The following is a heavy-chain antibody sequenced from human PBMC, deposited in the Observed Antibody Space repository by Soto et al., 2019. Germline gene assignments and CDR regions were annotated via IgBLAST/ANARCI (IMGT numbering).Heavy chain of an antibody. D-gene: IGHD1-26*01. J-gene: IGHJ4*02. CDR1: SGSISSSNW. V-gene: IGHV4-4*02. Sequence: PSETLSLTCAVSSGSISSSNWWSWVRQPPGKGLEWIGEIYHSGSTNYNPSLKSRVTISVDKSKNQFSLKLSSVTAADTAVYYWAIIGRGATLDYWGQGTMVTVSS. CDR2: IYHSGST. CDR3: AIIGRGATLDY.